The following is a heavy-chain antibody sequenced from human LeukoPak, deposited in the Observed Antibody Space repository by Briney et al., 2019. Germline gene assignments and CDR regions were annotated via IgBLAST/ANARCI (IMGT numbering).Heavy chain of an antibody. CDR1: GFTLSSYA. V-gene: IGHV3-23*01. CDR2: ISGSGGST. CDR3: ANLLWFGELNNPDAFDI. D-gene: IGHD3-10*01. Sequence: PGGSLRLSCAASGFTLSSYAMSWVRQAPGKGLEWVSAISGSGGSTYYADSVKGRFTISRDNSKNTLYLQMNSLRAEDTAVYYCANLLWFGELNNPDAFDIWGQGTMVTVSS. J-gene: IGHJ3*02.